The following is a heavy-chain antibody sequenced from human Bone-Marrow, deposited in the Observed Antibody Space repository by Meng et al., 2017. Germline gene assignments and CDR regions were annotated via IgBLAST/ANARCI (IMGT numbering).Heavy chain of an antibody. D-gene: IGHD6-19*01. J-gene: IGHJ3*02. CDR3: ASDCSGWYGGSAFDI. Sequence: SVQVSCKDSAGTFSSYAISWVPQAPAQGLGWMGGVIPIFGTANYAQKFQGRVTITADKSTSTAYMELSSLRSEDTAVYYCASDCSGWYGGSAFDIWGQGTMVTVSS. V-gene: IGHV1-69*06. CDR1: AGTFSSYA. CDR2: VIPIFGTA.